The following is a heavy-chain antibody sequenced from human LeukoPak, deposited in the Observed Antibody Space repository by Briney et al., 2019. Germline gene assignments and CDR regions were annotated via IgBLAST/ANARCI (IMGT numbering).Heavy chain of an antibody. CDR3: TTVGVSGRFTYFDY. V-gene: IGHV3-15*01. D-gene: IGHD2-8*01. J-gene: IGHJ4*02. CDR2: IKSKTDGGTT. Sequence: PGGSRRLSCAASGFTFSNAWMSWVRQAPGKGLEWVGRIKSKTDGGTTDYAAPVKGRFTISRDDSKNTLYLQMNSLKTEDTAVYYCTTVGVSGRFTYFDYWGQGTLVTVSS. CDR1: GFTFSNAW.